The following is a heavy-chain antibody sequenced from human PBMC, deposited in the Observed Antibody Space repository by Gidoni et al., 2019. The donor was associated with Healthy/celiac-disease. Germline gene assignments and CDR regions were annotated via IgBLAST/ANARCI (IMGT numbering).Heavy chain of an antibody. CDR1: GFPFSSYA. CDR3: VKEARDENWAIDDY. CDR2: ISSNGGST. J-gene: IGHJ4*02. Sequence: EVQLVESGGGLVQPGGSLRLSCSASGFPFSSYAMHWVRQAPGKGLEYVSAISSNGGSTYYADSVKGRFTISRDNSKNTLYLQMSSLRAEDTAVYYCVKEARDENWAIDDYWGQGTLVTVSS. V-gene: IGHV3-64D*09. D-gene: IGHD7-27*01.